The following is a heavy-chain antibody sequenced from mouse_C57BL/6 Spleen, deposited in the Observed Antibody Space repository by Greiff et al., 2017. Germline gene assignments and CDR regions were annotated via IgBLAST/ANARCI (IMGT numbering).Heavy chain of an antibody. CDR3: ARESTMIPYFDY. J-gene: IGHJ2*01. CDR1: GFTFSSYA. Sequence: DVKLVESGGGLVKPGGSLKLSCAASGFTFSSYAMSWVRQTPEKRLEWVATISDGGSYTYYPDNVKGRFTISRDNAKNNLYLQMSHLKSEDTAMXYCARESTMIPYFDYWGQGTTLTVSS. V-gene: IGHV5-4*01. D-gene: IGHD2-4*01. CDR2: ISDGGSYT.